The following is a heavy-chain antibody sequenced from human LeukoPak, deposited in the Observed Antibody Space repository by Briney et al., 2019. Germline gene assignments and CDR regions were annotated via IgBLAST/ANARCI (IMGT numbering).Heavy chain of an antibody. CDR1: GFTFSSYA. J-gene: IGHJ4*02. V-gene: IGHV3-30*18. CDR3: AKRGQKWDLEY. D-gene: IGHD1-26*01. CDR2: ISYDGNNK. Sequence: GGSLRLSCAASGFTFSSYAMSWVRQAPGKGLEWVAVISYDGNNKYYGDSVRGRFTVSRDNSKNTVYLQMNSLRSEDTAVYYCAKRGQKWDLEYWGQGTLVTVAS.